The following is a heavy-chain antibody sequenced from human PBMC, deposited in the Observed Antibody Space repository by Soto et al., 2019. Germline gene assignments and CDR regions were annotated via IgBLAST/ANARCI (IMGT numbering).Heavy chain of an antibody. D-gene: IGHD2-8*01. CDR1: GDSVATNGVG. CDR2: TYYKSKWYN. V-gene: IGHV6-1*01. CDR3: ARNIMSGSGVFDI. J-gene: IGHJ3*02. Sequence: SQTLSLTCAISGDSVATNGVGWNWIRQSPSRGLEWLGRTYYKSKWYNDYAPSVKSRITINPDTSKNQFSLQLNSVTPEDTAVYYCARNIMSGSGVFDIWGQGTMVTVSS.